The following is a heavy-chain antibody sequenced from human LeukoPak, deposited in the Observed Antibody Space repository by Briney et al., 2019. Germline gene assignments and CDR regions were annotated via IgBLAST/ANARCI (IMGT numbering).Heavy chain of an antibody. D-gene: IGHD2-15*01. V-gene: IGHV3-30-3*01. CDR2: ISYDGSNK. CDR3: ARDRSGGSWGLDY. J-gene: IGHJ4*02. Sequence: PGRSLRLSCAASGFTFSSYAMHWVRQAPGKGLEWVAVISYDGSNKYYADSVKGRLTISRDNSKNTLYLQMNSLRAEDTAVYYCARDRSGGSWGLDYWGQGTLVTVSS. CDR1: GFTFSSYA.